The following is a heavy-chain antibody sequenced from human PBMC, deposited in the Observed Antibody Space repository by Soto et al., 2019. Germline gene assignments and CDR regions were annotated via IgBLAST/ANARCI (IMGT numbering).Heavy chain of an antibody. D-gene: IGHD2-15*01. J-gene: IGHJ4*02. Sequence: EVQLVQSGGGLVQPGGSLRLSCAASGFTFSTYWMHWVRQVPGKGLVWVSRISFDGTATTYADSVKGRFTISRDDAKNTLYLQKNSLRAEDTAVYYCAQLGYCSNVTCYSSIWGQGTLVTVSS. CDR2: ISFDGTAT. CDR1: GFTFSTYW. CDR3: AQLGYCSNVTCYSSI. V-gene: IGHV3-74*01.